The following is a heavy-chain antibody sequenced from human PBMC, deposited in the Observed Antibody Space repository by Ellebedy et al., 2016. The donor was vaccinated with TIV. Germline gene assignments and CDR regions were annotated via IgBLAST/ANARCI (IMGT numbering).Heavy chain of an antibody. J-gene: IGHJ1*01. CDR1: GGTFSSYA. D-gene: IGHD2-21*02. V-gene: IGHV1-69*04. Sequence: AASVKVSCKASGGTFSSYAISWVRQAPGQGLEWMGRIIPILGIANYAQKFQGRVTITADKSTSTAYMELSSLRSEDTAVYYCARDQYCGGDCYPTFAEYFQHWGQGTLVTVSS. CDR3: ARDQYCGGDCYPTFAEYFQH. CDR2: IIPILGIA.